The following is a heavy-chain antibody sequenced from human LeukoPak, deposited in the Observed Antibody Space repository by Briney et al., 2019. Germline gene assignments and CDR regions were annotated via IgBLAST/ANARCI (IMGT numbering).Heavy chain of an antibody. D-gene: IGHD1-26*01. V-gene: IGHV1-69*01. CDR2: IIPIFGTA. Sequence: SVKVSCKASGGTFSSYAISWVRQAPGQGLEWMGGIIPIFGTANYAQKFQGRVTITADESTSTAYMELSSLRSEDTAVYYCARDGGGGSYTFDYWGQGTLVTVSS. CDR3: ARDGGGGSYTFDY. J-gene: IGHJ4*02. CDR1: GGTFSSYA.